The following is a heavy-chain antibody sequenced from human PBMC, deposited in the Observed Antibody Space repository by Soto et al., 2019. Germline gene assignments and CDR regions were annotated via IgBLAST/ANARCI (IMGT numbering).Heavy chain of an antibody. J-gene: IGHJ5*02. CDR1: GGTLSSYA. Sequence: ASVKLSCKASGGTLSSYAISWLRQAPRQGLEWMGGIIPIFGTANYAQKFQGRVTITADESTSTAYMELSRLRSEETAVYYCARDGVGATERGWFDPWGQGTLVTVSS. CDR2: IIPIFGTA. D-gene: IGHD1-26*01. V-gene: IGHV1-69*13. CDR3: ARDGVGATERGWFDP.